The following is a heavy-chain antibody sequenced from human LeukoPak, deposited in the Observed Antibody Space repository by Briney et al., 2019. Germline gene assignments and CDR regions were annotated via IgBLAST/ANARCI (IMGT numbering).Heavy chain of an antibody. D-gene: IGHD3-10*01. V-gene: IGHV1-46*01. Sequence: ASVKVSCKASGYTFTSYYIHWVRQAPGQGLEWMGIISPSGGRVSNAQKFQGRVTMTRDTSTSTVYMELSSLRSEDTAVCYCARGGVGEWPEIWGQGTMVTVSS. CDR1: GYTFTSYY. CDR2: ISPSGGRV. CDR3: ARGGVGEWPEI. J-gene: IGHJ3*02.